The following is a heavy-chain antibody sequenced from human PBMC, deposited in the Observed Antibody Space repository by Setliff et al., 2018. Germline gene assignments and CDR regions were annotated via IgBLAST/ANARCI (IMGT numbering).Heavy chain of an antibody. Sequence: SETLSLTCAVSGGSISSSDSNTNWWSWVRQPPGKGLEWIGEINYSGNTNYNPSLKSRVTISVDTSKNQFSLKLSSVTAADTAVYYCARVSQYSSGWYYYYYGMDVWGQGTTVTVSS. CDR3: ARVSQYSSGWYYYYYGMDV. D-gene: IGHD6-19*01. CDR1: GGSISSSDSNTNW. J-gene: IGHJ6*02. V-gene: IGHV4-4*02. CDR2: INYSGNT.